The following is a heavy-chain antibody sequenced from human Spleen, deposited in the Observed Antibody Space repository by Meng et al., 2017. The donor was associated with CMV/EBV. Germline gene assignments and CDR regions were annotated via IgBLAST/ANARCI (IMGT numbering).Heavy chain of an antibody. D-gene: IGHD3-3*01. J-gene: IGHJ5*02. CDR1: AFSGYY. CDR3: ARGRQYYDFWSGYQRWFDP. V-gene: IGHV4-34*01. CDR2: INHSGST. Sequence: AFSGYYWSWIRQSPGKGLEWIGEINHSGSTNYNPSLKSRVTISVDTSKNQFSLKLSSVTAADTAVYYCARGRQYYDFWSGYQRWFDPWGQGTLVTVSS.